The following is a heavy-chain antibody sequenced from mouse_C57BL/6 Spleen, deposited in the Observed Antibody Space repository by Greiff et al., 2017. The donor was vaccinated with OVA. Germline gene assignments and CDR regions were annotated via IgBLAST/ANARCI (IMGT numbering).Heavy chain of an antibody. J-gene: IGHJ1*03. CDR2: ISDGGSYT. D-gene: IGHD2-5*01. CDR1: GFTFSSYA. V-gene: IGHV5-4*01. CDR3: ARDGYSNSYWYFDV. Sequence: EVQLVESGGGLVKPGGSLKLSCAASGFTFSSYAMSWVRQTPEKRLEWVATISDGGSYTYYPDNVKGRFTISRDNAKNNLYLQMSHLKSEDTAMYYCARDGYSNSYWYFDVWGTGTTVTVSS.